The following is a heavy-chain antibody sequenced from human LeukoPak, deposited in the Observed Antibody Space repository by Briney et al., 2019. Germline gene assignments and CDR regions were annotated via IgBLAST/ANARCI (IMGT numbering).Heavy chain of an antibody. CDR3: ARDLTVTTIRCDAFDI. D-gene: IGHD4-17*01. CDR2: ISGTGGST. CDR1: GFTFSNYG. V-gene: IGHV3-23*01. Sequence: PGGSLRLSCVASGFTFSNYGMNWVRQAPGKGLEWVSAISGTGGSTYYADSVKGRFTISRDNAKNTLYLQMNSLRAEDTAVYYCARDLTVTTIRCDAFDIWGQGTMVTVSS. J-gene: IGHJ3*02.